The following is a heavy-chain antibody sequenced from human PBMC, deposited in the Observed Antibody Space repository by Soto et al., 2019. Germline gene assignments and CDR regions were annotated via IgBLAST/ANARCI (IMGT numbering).Heavy chain of an antibody. J-gene: IGHJ6*02. CDR2: ISAANGQT. CDR3: ARWSSSWENYYCYGLGV. V-gene: IGHV1-3*01. D-gene: IGHD6-13*01. CDR1: GYSLTNYG. Sequence: ASVKVSCKASGYSLTNYGIHWVRQAPGQRLEWMGWISAANGQTKYSQRFQGRVTSTRDTSASTAHMDLNSLTSEDTGVYYCARWSSSWENYYCYGLGVWGQGTTVTVSS.